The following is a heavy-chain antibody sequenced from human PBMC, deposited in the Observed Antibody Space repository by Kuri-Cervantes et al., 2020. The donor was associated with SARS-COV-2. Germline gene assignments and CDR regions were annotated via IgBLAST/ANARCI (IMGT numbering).Heavy chain of an antibody. Sequence: GGSLRLSCAASGFTFSDYNMNWVRQAPGKGLEWIAHISNGASTRFYADSVKGRFIISRDNARNVVYLQMSGPREDDTAVYYCARMAGWIQFFDPFDYWGQGSLVTVSS. D-gene: IGHD5-18*01. CDR2: ISNGASTR. V-gene: IGHV3-48*02. CDR3: ARMAGWIQFFDPFDY. CDR1: GFTFSDYN. J-gene: IGHJ4*02.